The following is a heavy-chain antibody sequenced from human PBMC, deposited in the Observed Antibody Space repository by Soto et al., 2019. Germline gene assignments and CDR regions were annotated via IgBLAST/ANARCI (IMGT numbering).Heavy chain of an antibody. Sequence: QVQLVQSGAELKKPGSSVKVSCKSSGGSFSNSAVTWVRQAPGQGLEWMGGIIPIFNTPNYAQKFQGRVAFPANTPPPKLTMNLPARQSKTTPGNSGRTQLGKASTRWGKGTLLTAPS. CDR1: GGSFSNSA. CDR3: RTQLGKASTR. V-gene: IGHV1-69*06. D-gene: IGHD1-1*01. J-gene: IGHJ4*02. CDR2: IIPIFNTP.